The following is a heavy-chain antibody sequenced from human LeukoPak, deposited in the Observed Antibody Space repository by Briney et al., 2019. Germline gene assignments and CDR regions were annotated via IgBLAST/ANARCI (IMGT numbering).Heavy chain of an antibody. CDR2: IYYSGST. CDR1: GGSISSSSYY. Sequence: SETLSLTCTVSGGSISSSSYYWGWIRQPPGKGLEWIGSIYYSGSTYYNPSLKSRVTISVDTSKNQFSLKLSSVTAADTAVYYCARGSSGYPINWFDPWGQGTLVTVSS. J-gene: IGHJ5*02. V-gene: IGHV4-39*01. D-gene: IGHD3-22*01. CDR3: ARGSSGYPINWFDP.